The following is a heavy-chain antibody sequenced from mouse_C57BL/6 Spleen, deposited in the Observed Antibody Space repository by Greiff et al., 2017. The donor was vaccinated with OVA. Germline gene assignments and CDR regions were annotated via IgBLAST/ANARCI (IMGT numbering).Heavy chain of an antibody. Sequence: EVMLVESGGGLVQPGGSLSLSCAASGFTFTDYYMSWVRQPPGKTLEWLGFIRNQANGFTTEYSASVQGRFTISRDKSQSILYLQMNALRADDSSTYYSARYRDLDWYFDFWGTGTTVTVSS. CDR1: GFTFTDYY. CDR2: IRNQANGFTT. J-gene: IGHJ1*03. V-gene: IGHV7-3*01. CDR3: ARYRDLDWYFDF. D-gene: IGHD3-3*01.